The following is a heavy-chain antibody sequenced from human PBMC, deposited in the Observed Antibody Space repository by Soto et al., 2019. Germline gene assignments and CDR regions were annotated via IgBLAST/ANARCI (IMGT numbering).Heavy chain of an antibody. D-gene: IGHD6-25*01. Sequence: ASVKVSCKASGFTFITYDFSWLRQSAGQGLEWMGWMNPNNGNAGFAQKFRGRINMTRNTSISTAYLELSSLRSDDSAVYFCARRKERSCPYYLDLWGQGTQVTVSS. CDR3: ARRKERSCPYYLDL. V-gene: IGHV1-8*01. CDR1: GFTFITYD. J-gene: IGHJ4*02. CDR2: MNPNNGNA.